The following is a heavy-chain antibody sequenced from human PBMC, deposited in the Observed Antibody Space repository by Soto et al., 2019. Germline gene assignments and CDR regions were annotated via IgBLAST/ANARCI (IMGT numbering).Heavy chain of an antibody. V-gene: IGHV1-69*01. CDR2: VIPIFGTA. J-gene: IGHJ6*02. CDR3: ARARANFGVVIERYNYYGMDV. CDR1: GGTFSSYA. D-gene: IGHD3-3*01. Sequence: QVQLVQSGAEVKKPGSSVKVSCKASGGTFSSYAISWVRQAPGQGLEWMGGVIPIFGTANYAQKVQGRVTLTAVESRSAAYMKLSSLRSGDTAVYYCARARANFGVVIERYNYYGMDVWGQGTTVTVSS.